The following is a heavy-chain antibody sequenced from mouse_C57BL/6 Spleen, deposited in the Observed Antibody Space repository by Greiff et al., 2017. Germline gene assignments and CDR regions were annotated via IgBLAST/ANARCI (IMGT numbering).Heavy chain of an antibody. D-gene: IGHD2-1*01. Sequence: EVKLMESGPELVKPGASVKISCKASGYSFTGYYMNWVKQSPEKSLEWIGEINPSTGGTTYNQKFKAKATLTVDKSSSTAYMQLKSLTSEDSAVYYCAREKNYGNYYFYAMDYWGQGTSVTVSS. V-gene: IGHV1-42*01. J-gene: IGHJ4*01. CDR1: GYSFTGYY. CDR3: AREKNYGNYYFYAMDY. CDR2: INPSTGGT.